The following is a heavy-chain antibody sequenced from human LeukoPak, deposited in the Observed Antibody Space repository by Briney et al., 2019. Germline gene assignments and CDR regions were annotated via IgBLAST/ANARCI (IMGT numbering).Heavy chain of an antibody. CDR2: TYYSGST. J-gene: IGHJ4*02. V-gene: IGHV4-59*01. Sequence: SETLSLTCTVSGGSISSYYWGWIRQPPGKGLEWIGYTYYSGSTNYNPSLKSRVTISVDTSKNQFSLKLSSVTAADTAVYYCARGDILTGSYYFGYWGQGTLVTVSS. CDR1: GGSISSYY. CDR3: ARGDILTGSYYFGY. D-gene: IGHD3-9*01.